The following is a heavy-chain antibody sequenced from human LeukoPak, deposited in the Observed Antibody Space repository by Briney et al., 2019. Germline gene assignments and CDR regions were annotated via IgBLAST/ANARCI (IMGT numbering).Heavy chain of an antibody. J-gene: IGHJ5*02. CDR2: ISAYNGNT. D-gene: IGHD1-1*01. CDR1: GYAFTSYG. Sequence: GASVKVSCKASGYAFTSYGISWVRQAPGQGLEWMGWISAYNGNTNYARKLQGRVTMTTDTSTSTAYMELRSLRSDDTAVYYCARDSKVEPPLWNWFDPWGQGTLVTVSS. CDR3: ARDSKVEPPLWNWFDP. V-gene: IGHV1-18*01.